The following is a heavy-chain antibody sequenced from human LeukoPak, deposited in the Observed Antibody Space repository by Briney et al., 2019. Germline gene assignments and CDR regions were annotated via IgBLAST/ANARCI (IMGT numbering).Heavy chain of an antibody. CDR2: IYYSGTT. D-gene: IGHD3-10*01. CDR3: ARGQHLWFGELFRPHNYYYYGMDA. V-gene: IGHV4-39*01. J-gene: IGHJ6*02. Sequence: SETLSLTCTVSGGSISSNNYYWGWIRQPPGMGLEWIGSIYYSGTTYYNPSLKSRVTISVDTSKNQFSLKLSSVTAADTAVYYCARGQHLWFGELFRPHNYYYYGMDAWGQGTTVTVSS. CDR1: GGSISSNNYY.